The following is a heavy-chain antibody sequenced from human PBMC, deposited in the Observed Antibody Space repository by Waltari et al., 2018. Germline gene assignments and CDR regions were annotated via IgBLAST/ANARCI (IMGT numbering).Heavy chain of an antibody. D-gene: IGHD6-19*01. V-gene: IGHV5-51*01. CDR3: ARSWSPYSSGWYYLGY. J-gene: IGHJ4*02. CDR2: IDPGDSDT. Sequence: EVQLVQSGAEVQKHGESLKISCKGSGYSFTSYWIGWVRQMPGKGLEGMGIIDPGDSDTRYSPSFQGQVTISADKSISTAYLQWSSLKASDTAMYYCARSWSPYSSGWYYLGYWGQGTL. CDR1: GYSFTSYW.